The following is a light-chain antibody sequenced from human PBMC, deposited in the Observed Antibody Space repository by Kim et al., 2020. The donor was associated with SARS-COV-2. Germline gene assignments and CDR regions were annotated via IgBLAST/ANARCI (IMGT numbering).Light chain of an antibody. CDR1: QSLNID. CDR3: QQYTTSPTT. CDR2: AAS. V-gene: IGKV3-20*01. Sequence: EILLTQSPGTLSLSPGETATLSCRASQSLNIDLAWYQQRLGQAPRLLIYAASSRASGIPDRFSGCGSGTDFTLTISRLEPEDFAVYFCQQYTTSPTTFGQGTKVDIK. J-gene: IGKJ1*01.